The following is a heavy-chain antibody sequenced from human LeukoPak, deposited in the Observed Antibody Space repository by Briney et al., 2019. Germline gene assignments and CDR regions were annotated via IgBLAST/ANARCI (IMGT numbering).Heavy chain of an antibody. CDR1: GFTFGPYT. D-gene: IGHD6-6*01. V-gene: IGHV3-48*04. CDR3: AKSIQFIAARATDY. CDR2: ISSSSDTK. Sequence: DPGGSLRLSCAASGFTFGPYTMNWVRQAPGKGLEWVSYISSSSDTKYYADSVKGRFTISRDNAKNSLYLQMNSLRVEDTAVYYCAKSIQFIAARATDYWGQGTLVTVSS. J-gene: IGHJ4*02.